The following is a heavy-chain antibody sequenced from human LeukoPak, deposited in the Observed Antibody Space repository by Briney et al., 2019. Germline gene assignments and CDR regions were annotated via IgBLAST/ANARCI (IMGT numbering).Heavy chain of an antibody. Sequence: GGSLRLSCAASGFTFSSYAMSWVRQAPGKGLEWVSAISGSDHNTYYADSMKGRFTISRDNSQNTLYLQMNSPRAEDTAVYYCAKDEVAVHYNWGQGALVTVSS. CDR2: ISGSDHNT. CDR1: GFTFSSYA. J-gene: IGHJ4*02. CDR3: AKDEVAVHYN. D-gene: IGHD2-15*01. V-gene: IGHV3-23*01.